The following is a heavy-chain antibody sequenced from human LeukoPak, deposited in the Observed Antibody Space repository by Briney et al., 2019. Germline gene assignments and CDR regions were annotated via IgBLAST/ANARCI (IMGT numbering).Heavy chain of an antibody. CDR1: GFTFSSYA. CDR3: AREGSAYYDFWSGYYILDY. Sequence: GGSLRLSCAASGFTFSSYAMHWVRQAPGKGLEWVAVISYDGSNKYYADSVKGRFTTSRDNSKNTLYLQMNSLRAEDTAVYYCAREGSAYYDFWSGYYILDYWGQGTLVTVSS. CDR2: ISYDGSNK. D-gene: IGHD3-3*01. J-gene: IGHJ4*02. V-gene: IGHV3-30-3*01.